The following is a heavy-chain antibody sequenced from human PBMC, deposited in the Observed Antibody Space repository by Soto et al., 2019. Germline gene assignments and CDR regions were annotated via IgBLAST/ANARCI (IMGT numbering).Heavy chain of an antibody. CDR1: GFTFSSYA. Sequence: QVQLVESGGGVVQPGRSLRLSCAASGFTFSSYAMHWVRQAPGKGLEWVAVISYDGSNKYYADSVKGRFTISRDNSKNTLYLQMNSLGAEDTAVYYCARERYGDYDYWGQGTLVSVSS. D-gene: IGHD4-17*01. V-gene: IGHV3-30-3*01. CDR2: ISYDGSNK. J-gene: IGHJ4*02. CDR3: ARERYGDYDY.